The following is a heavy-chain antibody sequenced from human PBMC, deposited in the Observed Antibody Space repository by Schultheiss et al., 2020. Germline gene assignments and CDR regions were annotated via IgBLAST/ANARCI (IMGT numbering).Heavy chain of an antibody. J-gene: IGHJ4*02. CDR3: ARASIAVAGADY. D-gene: IGHD6-19*01. Sequence: ASVKVSCKASGYTFTSYGISWVRQAPGQGLEWMGWMNPNSGNTGYAQKFQGRVTMTRNTSISTAYMELSSLRSEDTAVYYCARASIAVAGADYWGQGTLVTVSS. CDR2: MNPNSGNT. V-gene: IGHV1-8*02. CDR1: GYTFTSYG.